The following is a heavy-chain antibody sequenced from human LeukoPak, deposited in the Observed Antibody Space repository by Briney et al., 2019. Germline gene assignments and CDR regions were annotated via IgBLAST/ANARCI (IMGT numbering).Heavy chain of an antibody. Sequence: SETLSLTCAVYGGSFSGYYWSWIRQPPGKGLEWIGEINHSGSTNYNPSLKSRVTISVDTSKNQFSLKLSSVTAADTAVYYCARDRRDGYNTDAFDIWGQGTMVTVSS. D-gene: IGHD5-24*01. J-gene: IGHJ3*02. CDR3: ARDRRDGYNTDAFDI. V-gene: IGHV4-34*01. CDR2: INHSGST. CDR1: GGSFSGYY.